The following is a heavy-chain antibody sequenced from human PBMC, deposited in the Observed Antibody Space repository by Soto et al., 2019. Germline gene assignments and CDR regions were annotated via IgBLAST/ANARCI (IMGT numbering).Heavy chain of an antibody. V-gene: IGHV3-30*18. Sequence: GESLKISCEVSGFTFSAYGMHWVRQAPGKGLEWVAVVSHDGRNTHYADSVKGRFTISRDSSKNTVSLEMTSLRAEDTAVYYCAKGGRQWLVTSDFNYWGQGALVTVSS. CDR2: VSHDGRNT. CDR3: AKGGRQWLVTSDFNY. D-gene: IGHD6-19*01. J-gene: IGHJ4*02. CDR1: GFTFSAYG.